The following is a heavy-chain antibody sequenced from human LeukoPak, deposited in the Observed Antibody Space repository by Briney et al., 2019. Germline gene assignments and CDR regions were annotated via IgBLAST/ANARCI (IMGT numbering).Heavy chain of an antibody. D-gene: IGHD6-13*01. Sequence: PGGSLRLSCAVSGFTFSSDGMSWVRQAPGKGLEWVSAISGSGGSTYYADSVKGRFTFSRDNSKNTLYLQMNSLRAEDAAVYYCAEDRSIAAGDDAFDIWGQGTMVTVSS. CDR3: AEDRSIAAGDDAFDI. CDR1: GFTFSSDG. J-gene: IGHJ3*02. CDR2: ISGSGGST. V-gene: IGHV3-23*01.